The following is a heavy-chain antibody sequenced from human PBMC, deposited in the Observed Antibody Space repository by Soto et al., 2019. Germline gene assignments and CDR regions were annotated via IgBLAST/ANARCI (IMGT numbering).Heavy chain of an antibody. J-gene: IGHJ6*02. V-gene: IGHV3-33*01. D-gene: IGHD6-19*01. CDR3: AGGIAVASYIMDG. CDR1: GFTFSTYG. Sequence: GGSLRLSCAASGFTFSTYGMHWVRQAPGKGLEWVAVIWYDGENIYYADSVKGRFTISRDNSKNTLYLQMNSLRAEDTAVYYWAGGIAVASYIMDGWGQGTTVNVSS. CDR2: IWYDGENI.